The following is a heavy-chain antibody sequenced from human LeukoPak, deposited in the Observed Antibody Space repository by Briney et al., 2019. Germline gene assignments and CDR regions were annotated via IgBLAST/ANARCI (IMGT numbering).Heavy chain of an antibody. CDR3: ARAGGEAYYDFWSGYSDNWFDP. CDR2: ISYDGSNK. CDR1: GFTFSGYA. V-gene: IGHV3-30*01. D-gene: IGHD3-3*01. J-gene: IGHJ5*02. Sequence: GRSLRLPCAASGFTFSGYAMHWVRQAPGKGLEWVAVISYDGSNKYYADSVKGRFTISRDNSKNTLYLQMNSLRAEDTAVYYCARAGGEAYYDFWSGYSDNWFDPWGQGTLVTVSS.